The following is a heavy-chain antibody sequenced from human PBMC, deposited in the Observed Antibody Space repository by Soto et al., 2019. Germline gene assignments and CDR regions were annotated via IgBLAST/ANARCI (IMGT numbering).Heavy chain of an antibody. CDR2: ISGSGGST. V-gene: IGHV3-23*01. CDR3: AKGETLNLYSSGWYFDY. D-gene: IGHD6-19*01. Sequence: GGSLRLSCAASGFTFSGYAMSWVRQAPGKGLEWVSAISGSGGSTYYADSVKGRFTISRDNSKNTLYLQMNSLRAEDTAVYYCAKGETLNLYSSGWYFDYWGQGTLVTVSS. CDR1: GFTFSGYA. J-gene: IGHJ4*02.